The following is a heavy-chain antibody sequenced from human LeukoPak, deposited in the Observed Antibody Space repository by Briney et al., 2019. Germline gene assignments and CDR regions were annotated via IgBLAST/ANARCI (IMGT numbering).Heavy chain of an antibody. CDR2: ISSSSSYI. CDR3: ARDRSYYYDSSGYLDY. J-gene: IGHJ4*02. D-gene: IGHD3-22*01. Sequence: GGSLRLSCAASGFTFSSYSMNWVRQAPGKGLEWVLSISSSSSYIYYADSVKGRFTISRDNAKNSLYLQMNSLRAEDTAVYYCARDRSYYYDSSGYLDYWGQGTLVTVSS. CDR1: GFTFSSYS. V-gene: IGHV3-21*01.